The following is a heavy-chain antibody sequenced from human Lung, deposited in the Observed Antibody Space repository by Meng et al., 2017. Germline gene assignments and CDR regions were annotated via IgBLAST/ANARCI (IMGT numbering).Heavy chain of an antibody. Sequence: EVQLVGVCRGWCRRGGARNASWAALWVGFISNAMSWVCPGPGKGLEWVSALSVGGFTTYYADSVKGRFAISRHNSKNTLYLQMNSLRAEDTALYYCAKYSYGLGDYLDYWGQGALVTVSS. CDR2: LSVGGFTT. CDR3: AKYSYGLGDYLDY. V-gene: IGHV3-23*04. D-gene: IGHD3-10*01. CDR1: WVGFISNA. J-gene: IGHJ4*02.